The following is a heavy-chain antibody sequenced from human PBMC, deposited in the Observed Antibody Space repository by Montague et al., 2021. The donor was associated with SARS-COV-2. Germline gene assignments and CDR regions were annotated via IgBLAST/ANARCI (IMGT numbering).Heavy chain of an antibody. J-gene: IGHJ4*02. V-gene: IGHV4-59*01. D-gene: IGHD6-13*01. Sequence: SETLSLTCNVSGASINDYYWNWLRQSPGKRLEWIGYVYTAVRTSYNPSLKGRVTISLDTSKNQISLKLTSMTAADAAVYFCARRAAGGLFYFDYWGLGTLVSVSS. CDR2: VYTAVRT. CDR1: GASINDYY. CDR3: ARRAAGGLFYFDY.